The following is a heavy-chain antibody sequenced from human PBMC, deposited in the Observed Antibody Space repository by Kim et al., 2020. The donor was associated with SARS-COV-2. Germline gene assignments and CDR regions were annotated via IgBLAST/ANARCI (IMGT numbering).Heavy chain of an antibody. D-gene: IGHD6-19*01. Sequence: YYADSVKGRFTISRDNSKNTLYLQMNSLRAEDTAVYYCARVEGSGWYNYWGQGTLVTVSS. J-gene: IGHJ4*02. CDR3: ARVEGSGWYNY. V-gene: IGHV3-33*01.